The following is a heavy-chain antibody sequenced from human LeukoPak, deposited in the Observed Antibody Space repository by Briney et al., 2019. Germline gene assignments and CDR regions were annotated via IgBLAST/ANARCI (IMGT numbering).Heavy chain of an antibody. CDR3: AHLSYSYDSSGYYRTYYFDY. D-gene: IGHD3-22*01. CDR2: IYWDDAK. V-gene: IGHV2-5*02. J-gene: IGHJ4*02. CDR1: GFSLSTSGLG. Sequence: SGPTLVNPTETLTLTCTFSGFSLSTSGLGVGWIRQPPGKALEWLALIYWDDAKRYSPSLKSRLTITKDTSKNQVVLTMTNMDPVDTATYYCAHLSYSYDSSGYYRTYYFDYWGQGTLVTVSS.